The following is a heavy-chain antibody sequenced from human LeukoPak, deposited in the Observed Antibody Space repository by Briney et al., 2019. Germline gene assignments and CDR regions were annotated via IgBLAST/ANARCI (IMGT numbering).Heavy chain of an antibody. CDR2: IDTSGNT. CDR1: GGSISSYY. CDR3: ARVSSSWYQDWYFDL. D-gene: IGHD6-13*01. J-gene: IGHJ2*01. V-gene: IGHV4-4*07. Sequence: PSETLSLTCTVSGGSISSYYWSWIRQPAGKGLEWIGRIDTSGNTNYKPSLKSRVTMSVDTSKKQFSLKLSSVTAADTAVYYCARVSSSWYQDWYFDLWGRGTLVAVSS.